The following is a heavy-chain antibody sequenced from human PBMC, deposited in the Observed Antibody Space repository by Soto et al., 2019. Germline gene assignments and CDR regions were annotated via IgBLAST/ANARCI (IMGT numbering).Heavy chain of an antibody. Sequence: GASVKVSCKXSGYTFISYYMHWVRQAPGQGLQWMGIINPSGSITTYAQKFQGRVTMTRDTSTSTVYMELSSLTSDDTAVYYCASPIGGSYDAFDIWDQGTMVTVAS. CDR2: INPSGSIT. CDR1: GYTFISYY. V-gene: IGHV1-46*01. D-gene: IGHD1-26*01. CDR3: ASPIGGSYDAFDI. J-gene: IGHJ3*02.